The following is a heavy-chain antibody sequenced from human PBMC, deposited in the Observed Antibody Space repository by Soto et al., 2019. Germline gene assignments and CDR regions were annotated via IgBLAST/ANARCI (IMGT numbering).Heavy chain of an antibody. CDR1: GFTFSSYW. D-gene: IGHD1-26*01. Sequence: GGSLRLSCAASGFTFSSYWMHWVRQAPGKGLVWVSRINSDGSSTSYADSVKGRFTISRDNAKNTLYLQMNSLRAEDTAVYYCAREGEVGAADYWGQGTLVTVSS. CDR2: INSDGSST. J-gene: IGHJ4*02. V-gene: IGHV3-74*01. CDR3: AREGEVGAADY.